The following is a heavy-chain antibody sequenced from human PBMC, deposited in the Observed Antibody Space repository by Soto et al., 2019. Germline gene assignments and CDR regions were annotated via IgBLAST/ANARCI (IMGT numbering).Heavy chain of an antibody. CDR3: ARQRGGDKWYFDV. V-gene: IGHV4-39*01. Sequence: QLQLQESGPGLVKPSETLSLTCTVSGGSISSGDYWWAWIRQLPGKELEWIGIAHVYYDGTTHSNPSLRSRVTISIATSYNQFSLKLKSVTAADTALYYCARQRGGDKWYFDVWGRGTLVTVSS. D-gene: IGHD3-10*01. CDR1: GGSISSGDYW. CDR2: VYYDGTT. J-gene: IGHJ2*01.